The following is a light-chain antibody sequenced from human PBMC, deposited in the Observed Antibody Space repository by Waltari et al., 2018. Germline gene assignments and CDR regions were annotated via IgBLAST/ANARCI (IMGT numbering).Light chain of an antibody. Sequence: EIVVTQSPANLSGAPGERVTLPCRTSESVSSNIAWYQQKPGQVLRLLIYYASTRGTDTPARFRGSGSGTEFSLTISSLQPEDFGVYYCQQYNKWPPITFGQGTRLEIK. V-gene: IGKV3-15*01. J-gene: IGKJ5*01. CDR3: QQYNKWPPIT. CDR1: ESVSSN. CDR2: YAS.